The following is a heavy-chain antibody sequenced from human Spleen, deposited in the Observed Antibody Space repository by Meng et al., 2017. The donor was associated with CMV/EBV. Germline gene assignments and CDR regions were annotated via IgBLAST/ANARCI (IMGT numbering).Heavy chain of an antibody. J-gene: IGHJ4*02. Sequence: SGFMFSSSAMHWVRPAPGKGLEWVAVISYDGRNKDNADSVKGRFTISRDNSKNTLYLHMDSLRAEDTAIYYCARGDGGYSFGFPIDFWGQGTLVTVSS. CDR2: ISYDGRNK. CDR3: ARGDGGYSFGFPIDF. D-gene: IGHD5-18*01. V-gene: IGHV3-30*04. CDR1: GFMFSSSA.